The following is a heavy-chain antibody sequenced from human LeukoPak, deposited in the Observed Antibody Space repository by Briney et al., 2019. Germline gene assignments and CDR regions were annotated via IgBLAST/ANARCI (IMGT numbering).Heavy chain of an antibody. Sequence: ASVKVSCKASGYTFTGYYMHWVRQAPGQGLEWMGWINPNSGGTNYAQKFQGRVTMTRDTSISTAYMELSRLRSDDTAVYYCARVNWGDGYFDYWGQGTLVTVSS. CDR1: GYTFTGYY. D-gene: IGHD7-27*01. CDR3: ARVNWGDGYFDY. J-gene: IGHJ4*02. CDR2: INPNSGGT. V-gene: IGHV1-2*02.